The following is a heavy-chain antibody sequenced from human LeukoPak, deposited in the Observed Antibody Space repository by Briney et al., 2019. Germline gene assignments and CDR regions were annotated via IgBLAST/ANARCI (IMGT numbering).Heavy chain of an antibody. Sequence: ASVKVSRKASGYTFTGYYMHWVRQAPGQGLEWMGWINPNSGGTNYAQKFQGRVTMTRDTSISTAYMELSRLRSDDTAVYYCAREGYCTNGVCYGGNWFDPWGQGTLVTVSS. CDR1: GYTFTGYY. CDR2: INPNSGGT. D-gene: IGHD2-8*01. V-gene: IGHV1-2*02. CDR3: AREGYCTNGVCYGGNWFDP. J-gene: IGHJ5*02.